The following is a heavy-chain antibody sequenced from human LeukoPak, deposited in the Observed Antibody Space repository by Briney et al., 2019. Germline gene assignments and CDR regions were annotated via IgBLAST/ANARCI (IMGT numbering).Heavy chain of an antibody. CDR3: ARDFLDGSSSWYYHYYYGMDV. V-gene: IGHV3-30*07. CDR2: ISYDGSNK. Sequence: GGSLRLSCAASGFTFSSYAMHWVRQAPGKGLEWVAVISYDGSNKYYADSVKGRFTISRDNSKNTLYLQMNSLRAEDTAVYYCARDFLDGSSSWYYHYYYGMDVWGQGTTVTVSS. CDR1: GFTFSSYA. D-gene: IGHD6-13*01. J-gene: IGHJ6*02.